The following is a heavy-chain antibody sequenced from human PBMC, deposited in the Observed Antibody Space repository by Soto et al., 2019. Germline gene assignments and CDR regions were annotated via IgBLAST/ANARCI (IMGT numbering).Heavy chain of an antibody. V-gene: IGHV3-23*01. D-gene: IGHD1-26*01. J-gene: IGHJ4*02. CDR1: EFTFSSYA. CDR2: ISTSAGNT. CDR3: AKSGSHSYFDY. Sequence: GGSLRLYCAASEFTFSSYAMTWVRLAPGKGLEWVSSISTSAGNTYYADSVKGRFTISRDNSKNTLYLQMNSLRADDTAVYYCAKSGSHSYFDYWGQGTLVTVSS.